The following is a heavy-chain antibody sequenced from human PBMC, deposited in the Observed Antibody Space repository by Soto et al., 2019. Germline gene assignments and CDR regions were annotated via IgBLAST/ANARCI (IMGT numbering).Heavy chain of an antibody. Sequence: AASVKVSCKASGYTFTGYYMHWVRQAPGQGLEWMGWISAYNGNTNYAQKLQGRVTMTTDTSTSTAYMELRSLRSDDTAVYYCARSHIAAAGTSDYWGQGTLVTVSS. CDR1: GYTFTGYY. CDR2: ISAYNGNT. J-gene: IGHJ4*02. D-gene: IGHD6-13*01. CDR3: ARSHIAAAGTSDY. V-gene: IGHV1-18*04.